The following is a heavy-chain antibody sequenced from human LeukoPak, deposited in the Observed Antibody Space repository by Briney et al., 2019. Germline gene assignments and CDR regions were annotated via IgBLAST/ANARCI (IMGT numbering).Heavy chain of an antibody. D-gene: IGHD6-13*01. CDR1: GFTFGDYA. CDR3: TRGYSSSWQNYYYYYMDV. J-gene: IGHJ6*03. V-gene: IGHV3-49*04. CDR2: IRSKAYGGTT. Sequence: GGSLRLSCTASGFTFGDYAMSWVRQAPGKGLERVGFIRSKAYGGTTEYAASVKGRFTISRDDSKSIAYLQMNSLKTEDTAVYYCTRGYSSSWQNYYYYYMDVWGKGTTVTVSS.